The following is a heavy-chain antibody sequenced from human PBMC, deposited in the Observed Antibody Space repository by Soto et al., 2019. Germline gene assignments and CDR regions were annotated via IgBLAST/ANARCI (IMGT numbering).Heavy chain of an antibody. CDR3: ARAWGTASDPYFDY. J-gene: IGHJ4*01. CDR2: IYYSGST. D-gene: IGHD3-16*01. V-gene: IGHV4-30-4*01. CDR1: GGSLSSGDYY. Sequence: SETLSLPCTVSGGSLSSGDYYWSWIRQPPGPGLEWIGYIYYSGSTYYNPSLKSRVTISVDTSKNQCSLKLRSVTAADPAVYYCARAWGTASDPYFDYWDQGTMVTVSS.